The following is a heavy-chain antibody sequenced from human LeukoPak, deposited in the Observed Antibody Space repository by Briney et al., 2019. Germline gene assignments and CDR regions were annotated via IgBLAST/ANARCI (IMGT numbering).Heavy chain of an antibody. Sequence: GESLKISCKGSGYSFTSYWIGWVRQMPGKGLERMGIIYPGDSDTRYSPSFQGQVTISADKSISTAYLQWSSLKASDTAMYYCARHPDIVATVFDYWGQGTLVTVSS. V-gene: IGHV5-51*01. J-gene: IGHJ4*02. CDR3: ARHPDIVATVFDY. D-gene: IGHD5-12*01. CDR2: IYPGDSDT. CDR1: GYSFTSYW.